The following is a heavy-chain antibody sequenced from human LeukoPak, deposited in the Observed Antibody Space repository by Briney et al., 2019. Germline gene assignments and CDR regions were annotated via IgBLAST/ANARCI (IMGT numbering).Heavy chain of an antibody. V-gene: IGHV3-23*01. CDR2: ISGSGGST. Sequence: PGGSLRLSCAASGFTFSSYAMSWVRQAPGKGLEWVSAISGSGGSTYYADSVKGRFTISRDNSKNTLYLQMNSLRAEDTAVYYCARGPGRWELLFPREVREETNFDYWGQGTLVTVSS. J-gene: IGHJ4*02. D-gene: IGHD1-26*01. CDR3: ARGPGRWELLFPREVREETNFDY. CDR1: GFTFSSYA.